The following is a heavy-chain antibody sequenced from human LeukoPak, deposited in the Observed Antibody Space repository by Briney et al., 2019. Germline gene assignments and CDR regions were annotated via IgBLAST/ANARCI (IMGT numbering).Heavy chain of an antibody. Sequence: AASAFTVSSSFMSWVRQAPGKGLEWVSIIYSNGNTHYADSVRGRFTISRDNSKNTLYLQMNSLRAEDTAVYYCAILYGGGYWGQGTLVTVSS. V-gene: IGHV3-53*01. CDR1: AFTVSSSF. J-gene: IGHJ4*02. CDR2: IYSNGNT. D-gene: IGHD3-10*01. CDR3: AILYGGGY.